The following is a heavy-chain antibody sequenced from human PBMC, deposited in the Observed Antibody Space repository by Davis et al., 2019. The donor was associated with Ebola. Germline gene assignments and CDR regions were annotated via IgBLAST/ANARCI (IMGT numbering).Heavy chain of an antibody. J-gene: IGHJ4*02. V-gene: IGHV3-7*01. CDR2: IKQDGSEK. CDR1: GFTFSSYD. Sequence: GESLKISCAASGFTFSSYDMNWVRQAPGKGLEWVANIKQDGSEKYYVDSVKGRFTISRDNAKNSLYLQMNSLRAEDTAVYYCARKRSFDYWGQGTLVTVSS. CDR3: ARKRSFDY. D-gene: IGHD6-25*01.